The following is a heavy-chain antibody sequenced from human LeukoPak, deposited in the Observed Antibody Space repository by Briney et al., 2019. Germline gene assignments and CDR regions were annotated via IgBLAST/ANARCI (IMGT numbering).Heavy chain of an antibody. CDR1: GVSINSYY. CDR3: ARDQVLLWFGVAFDYYYMDV. CDR2: INHSGSN. D-gene: IGHD3-10*01. J-gene: IGHJ6*03. V-gene: IGHV4-34*01. Sequence: SETLSLTCTVSGVSINSYYWSWIRPPPGKGLEWIGEINHSGSNNYNPSLKSRVTISVDTSKYQFSLKLSSGSAADTAVYDCARDQVLLWFGVAFDYYYMDVWGKGTTVTVSS.